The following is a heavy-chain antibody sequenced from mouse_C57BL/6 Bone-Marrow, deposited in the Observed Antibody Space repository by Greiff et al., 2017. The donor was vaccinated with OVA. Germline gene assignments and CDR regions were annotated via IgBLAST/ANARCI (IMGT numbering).Heavy chain of an antibody. V-gene: IGHV1-59*01. CDR2: IDPSDSYT. Sequence: QVQLQQPGAELVRPGTSVKLSCKASGYTFTSYWMHWVKQRPGQGLEWIGVIDPSDSYTNYNQKFKGKATLTVFTSSRTSYIQLILLTSDASVVFYWASPIWLRRDYFDYWGKGTTLTVSS. CDR1: GYTFTSYW. D-gene: IGHD2-2*01. CDR3: ASPIWLRRDYFDY. J-gene: IGHJ2*01.